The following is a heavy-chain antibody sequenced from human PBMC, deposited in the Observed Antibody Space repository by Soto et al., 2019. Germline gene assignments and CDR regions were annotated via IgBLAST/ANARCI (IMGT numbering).Heavy chain of an antibody. J-gene: IGHJ4*02. CDR1: GFTFSDSV. CDR2: MSGDGRT. V-gene: IGHV3-23*01. CDR3: VKWDTSNFDSLPFTGFDF. D-gene: IGHD3-22*01. Sequence: PXGALQVPGFDPGFTFSDSVMAEVRQAPGKGLEWLSVMSGDGRTLDSLSVTGRSTLPREKLKNTLYLQRRSLRADEAAAYYCVKWDTSNFDSLPFTGFDFWGQGTPVTVS.